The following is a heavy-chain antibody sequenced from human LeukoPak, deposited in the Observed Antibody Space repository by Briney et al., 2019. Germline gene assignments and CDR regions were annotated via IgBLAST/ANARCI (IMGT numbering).Heavy chain of an antibody. D-gene: IGHD3-22*01. Sequence: GGSLRLSCAASGFIFSTYGMHWVRQAPGKGLEWVAFIRSDGSDKSYAGSVQGRFIISRDNSKNTLYLQMNTLRAEDTAIYYCGKRDRSSDYWGQGKLVTVSS. CDR1: GFIFSTYG. J-gene: IGHJ4*02. V-gene: IGHV3-30*02. CDR3: GKRDRSSDY. CDR2: IRSDGSDK.